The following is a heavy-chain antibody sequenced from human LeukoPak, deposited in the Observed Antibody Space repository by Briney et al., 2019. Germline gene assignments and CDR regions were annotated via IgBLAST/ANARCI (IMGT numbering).Heavy chain of an antibody. CDR2: ISSDGSKA. CDR1: GFRFNTYW. V-gene: IGHV3-74*01. Sequence: PGGSLRLSCAASGFRFNTYWMHWVRQAPGEGLVWVSLISSDGSKALYADSVQGRFTISRDNAKNTVYLQMNSLRAEDTAVYYCARDYSDWFDPWGQGTLVTVSS. J-gene: IGHJ5*02. CDR3: ARDYSDWFDP. D-gene: IGHD2-21*01.